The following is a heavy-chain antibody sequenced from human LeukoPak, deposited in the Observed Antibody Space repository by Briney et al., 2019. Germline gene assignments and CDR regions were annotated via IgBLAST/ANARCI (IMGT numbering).Heavy chain of an antibody. J-gene: IGHJ6*03. CDR3: ARDNGSGSNMDV. V-gene: IGHV4-34*01. Sequence: SESLSLTCAFYGGSFSVYYWSWIRQPPGKGLEWIGEINHSGSTNYNPSLKSRVTISVDTSKNQFSLKLSSVTAADTAVYYCARDNGSGSNMDVWGKGTTVTISS. CDR1: GGSFSVYY. D-gene: IGHD3-10*01. CDR2: INHSGST.